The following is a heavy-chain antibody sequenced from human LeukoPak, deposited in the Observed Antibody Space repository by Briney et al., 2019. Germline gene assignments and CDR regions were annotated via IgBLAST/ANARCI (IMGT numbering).Heavy chain of an antibody. CDR3: ARDGPRIAALGEDFDY. J-gene: IGHJ4*02. CDR2: INPSGGST. D-gene: IGHD6-6*01. CDR1: GYTFTSYY. V-gene: IGHV1-46*01. Sequence: ASVKVSCTASGYTFTSYYMHWVRRAPGQGLEWMGIINPSGGSTSYAQKFQGRVTMTRDTSTSTVYMELSSLRSEDTAVYYCARDGPRIAALGEDFDYWGQGTLVTVSS.